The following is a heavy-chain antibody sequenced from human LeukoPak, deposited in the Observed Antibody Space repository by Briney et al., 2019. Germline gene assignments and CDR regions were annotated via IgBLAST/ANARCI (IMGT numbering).Heavy chain of an antibody. CDR2: IRSKANSYAT. CDR3: TRLWDGYNIGGAFDI. J-gene: IGHJ3*02. Sequence: GGSLRLSCSASGFTFGDYSMTWVRQASGKGLEWVGRIRSKANSYATAYAASVKGRFTISRDDSKNTAYLQMNSLKTEDTAVYYCTRLWDGYNIGGAFDIWGQGTMVTVSS. CDR1: GFTFGDYS. V-gene: IGHV3-73*01. D-gene: IGHD5-24*01.